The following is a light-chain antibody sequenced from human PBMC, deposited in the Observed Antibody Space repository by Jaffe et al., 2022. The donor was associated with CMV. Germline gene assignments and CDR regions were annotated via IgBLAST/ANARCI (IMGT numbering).Light chain of an antibody. V-gene: IGKV1-39*01. J-gene: IGKJ4*01. CDR3: QQSYSLPLT. CDR1: QSINSY. Sequence: DIQMTQSPSSLSASVGDRVTITCRASQSINSYLNWYQQKPGKAPKLLIYTASSLQSGVPSRFSGSGSGTDFTLTISNLQPEDFATYSCQQSYSLPLTFGGGTKVEIK. CDR2: TAS.